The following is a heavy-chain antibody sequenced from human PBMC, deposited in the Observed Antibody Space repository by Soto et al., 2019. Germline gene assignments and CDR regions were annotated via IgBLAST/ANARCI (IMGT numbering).Heavy chain of an antibody. CDR3: ARDLEYSSSWYYYYGLDV. Sequence: GGSLRLSCAASGFSFSDYSMNWVRQAPGKGLEWLSYISRSGSLNYYADSVKGRFTISRDNAKNSLYLEMNSVRDEDTAMYYCARDLEYSSSWYYYYGLDVWGPGTTVTVYS. J-gene: IGHJ6*02. D-gene: IGHD6-6*01. CDR1: GFSFSDYS. V-gene: IGHV3-48*02. CDR2: ISRSGSLN.